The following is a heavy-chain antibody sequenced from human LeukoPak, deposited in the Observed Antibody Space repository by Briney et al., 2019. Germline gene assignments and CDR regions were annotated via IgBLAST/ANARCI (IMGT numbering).Heavy chain of an antibody. CDR3: ARLLRVGYCSTTTCNWFDP. D-gene: IGHD2-2*03. CDR2: TYYRSKWYN. Sequence: SQTLSLTCAISGDSVSSNGAAWNWIRQSPSRGLEWLGRTYYRSKWYNDYAVSVKSRITINPDTSKNQFSLKLSSVTAADTAVYYCARLLRVGYCSTTTCNWFDPWGQGTLVTVSS. CDR1: GDSVSSNGAA. J-gene: IGHJ5*02. V-gene: IGHV6-1*01.